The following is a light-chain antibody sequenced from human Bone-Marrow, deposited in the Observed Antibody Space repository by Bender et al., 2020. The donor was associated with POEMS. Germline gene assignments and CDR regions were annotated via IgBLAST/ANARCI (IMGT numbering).Light chain of an antibody. J-gene: IGLJ3*02. Sequence: QSVLTQPPSASGTPGQRVTISCSGGSSNIGAHAGNWYQHLPGTSPKLLIYSSHRRPSAVPDRVSGSRSGTSASLGISGLQSEDEADYYCAGWDDSRNGWVFGGGTKLAVL. CDR2: SSH. CDR1: SSNIGAHA. CDR3: AGWDDSRNGWV. V-gene: IGLV1-44*01.